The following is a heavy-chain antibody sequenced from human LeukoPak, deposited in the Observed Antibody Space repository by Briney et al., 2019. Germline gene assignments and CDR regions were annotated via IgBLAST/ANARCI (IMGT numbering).Heavy chain of an antibody. V-gene: IGHV3-21*01. CDR1: GFTFSTYS. CDR3: ARFIAAPYYFDY. J-gene: IGHJ4*02. Sequence: SGGSLRLSCAASGFTFSTYSMNWVRQAPGKGLEWVSFISTSRSYIYYADSVKGRFTISRDNAKNSLYLQMNSLRAEDTAVYYCARFIAAPYYFDYWGRGTLVTVSS. D-gene: IGHD6-13*01. CDR2: ISTSRSYI.